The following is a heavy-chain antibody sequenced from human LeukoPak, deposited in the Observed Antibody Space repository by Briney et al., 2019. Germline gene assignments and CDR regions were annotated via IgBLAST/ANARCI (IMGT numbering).Heavy chain of an antibody. J-gene: IGHJ4*02. V-gene: IGHV3-23*01. D-gene: IGHD3-3*01. Sequence: GGSLRLSCAASGFTFSSYAMSWVRQAPGKGLEWVSAISGSGGSTYYADSVKGRFTISRDNSKNTLYLQMNSLRAEDTAVYYCAKSPDFWSGPQRMARKYYFDYWGQGTLVTVSS. CDR2: ISGSGGST. CDR1: GFTFSSYA. CDR3: AKSPDFWSGPQRMARKYYFDY.